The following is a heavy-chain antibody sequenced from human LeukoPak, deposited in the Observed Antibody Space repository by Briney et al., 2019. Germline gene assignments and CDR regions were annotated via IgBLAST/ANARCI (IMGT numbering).Heavy chain of an antibody. CDR3: ARDSASHSSSWYSYYYGMDV. D-gene: IGHD6-13*01. J-gene: IGHJ6*02. CDR1: GYTFTSYG. Sequence: ASVKVSCKASGYTFTSYGIRWVRQAPGQGLEWMGWISAYNGNTNYAQKLQGRVTMTTDTSTSTAYMELRSLRSDDTAVYYCARDSASHSSSWYSYYYGMDVWGQGTTVTVSS. V-gene: IGHV1-18*01. CDR2: ISAYNGNT.